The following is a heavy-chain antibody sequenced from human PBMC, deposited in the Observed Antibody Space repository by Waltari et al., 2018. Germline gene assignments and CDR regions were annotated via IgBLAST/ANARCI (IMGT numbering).Heavy chain of an antibody. Sequence: QVQRVQSGAEVKKPGASVKVYCKASGYTFTSYYMHWVRQAPGEGLEWMGIINPSGGSTSYAQKFQGRVTMTRDTSTSTVYMELSSLRSEDTAVYYCASPGTQLYYYDSADAFDIWGQGTMVTVSS. D-gene: IGHD3-22*01. J-gene: IGHJ3*02. V-gene: IGHV1-46*01. CDR3: ASPGTQLYYYDSADAFDI. CDR2: INPSGGST. CDR1: GYTFTSYY.